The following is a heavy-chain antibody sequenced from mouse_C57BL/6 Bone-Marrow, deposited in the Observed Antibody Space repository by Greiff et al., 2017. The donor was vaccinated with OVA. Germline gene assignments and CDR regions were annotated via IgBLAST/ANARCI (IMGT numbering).Heavy chain of an antibody. CDR1: GFNIKDYY. CDR3: TSYDYDGGVFDY. D-gene: IGHD2-4*01. J-gene: IGHJ2*01. V-gene: IGHV14-1*01. Sequence: VQLQQSGAELVRPGASVKLSCTASGFNIKDYYMHWVKQRPEQGLEWIGRIVPEDGDTEYAPKFQGKATMTADTSSNTAYLQLSSLTSEDTAVYYGTSYDYDGGVFDYWGQGTTLTVSS. CDR2: IVPEDGDT.